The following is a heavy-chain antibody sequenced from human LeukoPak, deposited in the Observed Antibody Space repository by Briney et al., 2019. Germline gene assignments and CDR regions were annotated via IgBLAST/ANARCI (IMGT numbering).Heavy chain of an antibody. CDR1: GFTFSSYE. V-gene: IGHV3-48*03. Sequence: GGSLRLSCAASGFTFSSYEMNWVCQGPGKGPEWVSYISSSGDTVFYGYSLNGRFTISRDNAKNSLYLQINNLRAEDTSVYYCARDGSFTSGSFFDSWGQGTLVTVSS. J-gene: IGHJ4*02. CDR3: ARDGSFTSGSFFDS. CDR2: ISSSGDTV. D-gene: IGHD1-26*01.